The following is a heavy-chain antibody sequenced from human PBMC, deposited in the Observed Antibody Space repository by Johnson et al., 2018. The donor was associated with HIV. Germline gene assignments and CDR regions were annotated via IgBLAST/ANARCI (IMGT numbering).Heavy chain of an antibody. D-gene: IGHD6-13*01. J-gene: IGHJ3*02. CDR2: MSYAGSNK. CDR1: GFTFSSYA. Sequence: QVQLVESGGGVVQPGGSLILSCAASGFTFSSYAMHWVRQAPGKGLEWVAIMSYAGSNKYYADSVKGRFTISRDNAKNSLYLQMNSLRAGDTAVYYCARSLSSSWYEGAFDIWGQGTMVTVSS. CDR3: ARSLSSSWYEGAFDI. V-gene: IGHV3-30-3*01.